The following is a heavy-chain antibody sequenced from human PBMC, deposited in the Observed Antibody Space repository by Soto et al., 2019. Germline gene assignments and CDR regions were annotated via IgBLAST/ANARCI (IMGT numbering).Heavy chain of an antibody. CDR1: GFTFSSYW. CDR3: ARLPNKSPQN. V-gene: IGHV3-74*01. CDR2: ISNDGSS. Sequence: EVHLVEPGGGLVQPGGSLRLSCVASGFTFSSYWMHWVRQAPGKGLVWVSSISNDGSSIYADPVKDRFTISRDNAKNTLYLQMNSLRAEDTAVYYCARLPNKSPQNWGQGTLVIVSP. J-gene: IGHJ1*01.